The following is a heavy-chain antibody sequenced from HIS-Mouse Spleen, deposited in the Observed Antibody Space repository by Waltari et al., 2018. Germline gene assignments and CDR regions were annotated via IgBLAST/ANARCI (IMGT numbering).Heavy chain of an antibody. CDR3: ARDPRWNDGIDY. D-gene: IGHD1-1*01. J-gene: IGHJ4*02. CDR1: GGSISSSSYY. V-gene: IGHV4-39*07. Sequence: QLQLQESGPGLVKPSETLSLTCTVSGGSISSSSYYWGWIRQPPGKGLEWIGSIYYSGSTYYNPSLKSRVTILVDTSKNQFSLKLSSVTAADTAVYYCARDPRWNDGIDYWGQGTLVTVSS. CDR2: IYYSGST.